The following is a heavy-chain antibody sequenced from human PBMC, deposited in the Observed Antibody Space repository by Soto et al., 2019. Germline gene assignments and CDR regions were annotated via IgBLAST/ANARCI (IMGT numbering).Heavy chain of an antibody. CDR3: ARLVAGRCSYYFDS. J-gene: IGHJ4*02. CDR1: GFTFSIYD. D-gene: IGHD2-15*01. Sequence: EVQLVESGGGLVKPGESLRLSCAASGFTFSIYDMNWVRQAPGKGLEWVSSISVGSTYIFYADSLKGRFTISRDNAKNLLYLQMNSLRAEDTALYYCARLVAGRCSYYFDSWGQGTLVTVSS. V-gene: IGHV3-21*06. CDR2: ISVGSTYI.